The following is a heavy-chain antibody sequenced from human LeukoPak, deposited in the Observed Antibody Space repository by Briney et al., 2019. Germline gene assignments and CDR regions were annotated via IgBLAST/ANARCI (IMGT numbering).Heavy chain of an antibody. D-gene: IGHD6-19*01. V-gene: IGHV3-30*14. CDR3: ARGPSVAGTFDY. Sequence: PGGSLRLSCAASGFTFSSSAMHWVRQAPGKGLEWLVVISYDGSNKYYADSVKGRFTISRDNSKNTLYLQMNSLRAEDTAVYYCARGPSVAGTFDYWGLGTLVTVSS. CDR1: GFTFSSSA. J-gene: IGHJ4*02. CDR2: ISYDGSNK.